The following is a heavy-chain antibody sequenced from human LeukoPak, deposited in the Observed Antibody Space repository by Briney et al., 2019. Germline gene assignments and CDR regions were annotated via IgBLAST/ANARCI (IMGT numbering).Heavy chain of an antibody. V-gene: IGHV4-39*01. D-gene: IGHD3-3*01. Sequence: SETLSLTCTVSGGSIISSSYYWGWIRQPPGKGLEWIGSIYYSGSTYYNPSLKSRVTISVDTSKNQFSLKLSSVTAADTAVYYCARNPSEWLLYSGFDYCGQGTLVTVSS. J-gene: IGHJ4*02. CDR3: ARNPSEWLLYSGFDY. CDR1: GGSIISSSYY. CDR2: IYYSGST.